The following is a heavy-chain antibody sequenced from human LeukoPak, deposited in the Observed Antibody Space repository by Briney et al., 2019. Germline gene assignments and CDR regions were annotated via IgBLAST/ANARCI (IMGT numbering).Heavy chain of an antibody. CDR3: TRVFEPFGDYEYFQH. V-gene: IGHV3-49*04. CDR1: GFTXXXXX. J-gene: IGHJ1*01. CDR2: XXSKAYGGTT. D-gene: IGHD4-17*01. Sequence: PGRSLRLSCTASGFTXXXXXXXWVRQAPGXXLXXXXXXXSKAYGGTTXYAASXXXXFXISSDDSKSIAYLQMNSLKTEDTAVYYCTRVFEPFGDYEYFQHWGQGTLVTVSS.